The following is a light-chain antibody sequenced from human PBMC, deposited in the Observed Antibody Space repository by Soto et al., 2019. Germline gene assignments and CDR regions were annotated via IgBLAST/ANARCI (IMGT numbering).Light chain of an antibody. V-gene: IGLV1-44*01. CDR1: SSNIETTS. CDR2: NYN. CDR3: AAWDDSLKGVV. J-gene: IGLJ2*01. Sequence: QSVLTQPPSASGAPGQWVTISCSGTSSNIETTSVNWYHQLPGTAPKLLIYNYNQRPSGVPDRCSGSKSGTSASLAISGLQSEDEADYYCAAWDDSLKGVVFGGGTKLTVL.